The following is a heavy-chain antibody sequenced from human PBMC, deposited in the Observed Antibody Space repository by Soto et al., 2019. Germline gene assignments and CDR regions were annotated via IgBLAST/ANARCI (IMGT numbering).Heavy chain of an antibody. CDR3: ARGSKRDYYDFWSGYSY. V-gene: IGHV3-30-3*01. J-gene: IGHJ4*02. D-gene: IGHD3-3*01. CDR1: GFTFSSYA. Sequence: PGGSLRLSCAASGFTFSSYAMHWVRQAPGKGLEWVAVISYDGSNKYYADSVKGRFTISRDNSKNTLYLQMNSLRAEDTAVYYCARGSKRDYYDFWSGYSYWGQGTLVTVSS. CDR2: ISYDGSNK.